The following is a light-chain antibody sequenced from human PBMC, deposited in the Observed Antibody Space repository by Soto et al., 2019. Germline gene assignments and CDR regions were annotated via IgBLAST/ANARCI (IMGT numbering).Light chain of an antibody. CDR2: KAS. CDR1: QSVNSW. V-gene: IGKV1-5*03. J-gene: IGKJ1*01. Sequence: DIQMTQSPSTLSASIGVRVTIACRTSQSVNSWLAWYQQKPGKAPKRLIYKASSLQTVVASRFSGSGTGTEFTLTISSLHAEDFATFYCQHCKDYSRMVGQGTKVEIK. CDR3: QHCKDYSRM.